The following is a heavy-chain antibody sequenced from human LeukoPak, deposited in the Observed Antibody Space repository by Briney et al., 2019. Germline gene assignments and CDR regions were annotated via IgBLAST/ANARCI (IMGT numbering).Heavy chain of an antibody. V-gene: IGHV1-24*01. CDR3: AGPAGYFDY. Sequence: GASVKVSCKVSGYALTELSMHWVRQAPGKGLEWMGGFDPEDGETIYAQKFQGRVTMTEDTSTDTAYMGLSSLRSEATAVYYCAGPAGYFDYWGQGTLVTVSS. CDR1: GYALTELS. CDR2: FDPEDGET. J-gene: IGHJ4*02.